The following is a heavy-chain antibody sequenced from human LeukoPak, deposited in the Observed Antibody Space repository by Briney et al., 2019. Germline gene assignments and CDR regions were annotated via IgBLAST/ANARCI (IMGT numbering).Heavy chain of an antibody. CDR3: ARAVTSGSYPGYFDY. CDR2: IYHSGST. J-gene: IGHJ4*02. D-gene: IGHD1-26*01. Sequence: SETLSLTCAVSGGSISSSNWWSWVRQPPGKGLEWIGEIYHSGSTNYNPSLKSRVTISVDKSKNQFSLKLSSVTAADTAVYYCARAVTSGSYPGYFDYWGQGTLVTVSS. V-gene: IGHV4-4*02. CDR1: GGSISSSNW.